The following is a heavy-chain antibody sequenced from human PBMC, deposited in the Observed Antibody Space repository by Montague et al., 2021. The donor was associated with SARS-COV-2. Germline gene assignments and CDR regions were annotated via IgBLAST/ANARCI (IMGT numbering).Heavy chain of an antibody. CDR2: IYYSGGT. Sequence: SETLSLTCTVSGGSTSSYYWSWIRQPPGKGLEWIGYIYYSGGTNYNPSLKSRVTISVDTSKNQFSLKLSSVTAADTAVYYCARGFDYWGREPWSPSPQ. CDR1: GGSTSSYY. CDR3: ARGFDY. J-gene: IGHJ4*02. V-gene: IGHV4-59*08.